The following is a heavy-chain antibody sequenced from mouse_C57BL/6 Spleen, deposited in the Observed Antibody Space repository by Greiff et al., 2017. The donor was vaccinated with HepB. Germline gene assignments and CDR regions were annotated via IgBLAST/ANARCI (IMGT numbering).Heavy chain of an antibody. D-gene: IGHD1-1*01. V-gene: IGHV1-61*01. CDR2: IYPSDSET. CDR3: ARGGSTVVAPFDY. J-gene: IGHJ2*01. CDR1: GYTFTSYW. Sequence: QVQLQQPGAELVRPGSSVKLSCKASGYTFTSYWMDWVKQRPGQGLEWIGNIYPSDSETHYNQKFKDKATLTVDKSSSTAYMQLSSLTSEDSAVYYCARGGSTVVAPFDYWGQGTTLTVSS.